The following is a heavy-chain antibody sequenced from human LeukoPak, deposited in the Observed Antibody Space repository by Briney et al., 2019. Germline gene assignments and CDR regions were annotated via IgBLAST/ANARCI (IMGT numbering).Heavy chain of an antibody. CDR1: GFTFSSYA. J-gene: IGHJ4*02. D-gene: IGHD3-10*01. V-gene: IGHV3-23*01. Sequence: GGSLRLSCAASGFTFSSYAMSWVRQAPGKGLEWVSTISGNGRSTYYGDSVKGRFTISRDNSKNTLYLQMNSLRAEDTAVYYCARDPSASYGSGSYYNDAFDYWGQGTLVTVSS. CDR3: ARDPSASYGSGSYYNDAFDY. CDR2: ISGNGRST.